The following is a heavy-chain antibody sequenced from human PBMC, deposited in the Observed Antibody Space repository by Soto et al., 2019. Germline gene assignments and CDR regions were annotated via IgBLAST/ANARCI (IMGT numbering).Heavy chain of an antibody. CDR2: IYHSGSA. J-gene: IGHJ4*02. CDR1: FGTFSNSNS. V-gene: IGHV4-4*02. Sequence: PSDTPCVTCAVPFGTFSNSNSLSWVRQPPGKWLEWIGEIYHSGSANYNPSLKSRVTISVDNSKNQFSLKLSSVTAADTAVYYCARYIAASGTYYFDYWGQG. CDR3: ARYIAASGTYYFDY. D-gene: IGHD6-13*01.